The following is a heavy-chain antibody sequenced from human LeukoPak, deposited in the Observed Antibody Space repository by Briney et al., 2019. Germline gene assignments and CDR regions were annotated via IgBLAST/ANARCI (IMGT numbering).Heavy chain of an antibody. V-gene: IGHV1-8*01. Sequence: GASVKVSCKASGYTFTSYDINWVRQATGQGLEWMGWMKPNSGNTGYAQKFQGRVTMTRNTSISTAYMELSSLRSEDTAVYYCARSRSYCSGGSCYPYNWFDPWGQGTLVTVSS. J-gene: IGHJ5*02. CDR2: MKPNSGNT. CDR3: ARSRSYCSGGSCYPYNWFDP. D-gene: IGHD2-15*01. CDR1: GYTFTSYD.